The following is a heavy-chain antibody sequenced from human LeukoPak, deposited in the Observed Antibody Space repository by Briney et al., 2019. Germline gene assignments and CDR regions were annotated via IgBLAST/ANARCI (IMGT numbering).Heavy chain of an antibody. CDR1: GFTFDDYG. J-gene: IGHJ6*03. Sequence: GGSLRLSCAASGFTFDDYGMSWVRQAPGKGLEWVSGINWNGGSTGYIDSVKGRFTISRDNAKNSLYLQMNSLGPEYTALYYCARDHLLDWYSYYMAVWGKGPTVTVSS. CDR2: INWNGGST. D-gene: IGHD3/OR15-3a*01. V-gene: IGHV3-20*04. CDR3: ARDHLLDWYSYYMAV.